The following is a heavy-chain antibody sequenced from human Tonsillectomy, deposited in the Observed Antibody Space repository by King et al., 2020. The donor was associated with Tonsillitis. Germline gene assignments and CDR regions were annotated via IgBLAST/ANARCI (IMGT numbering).Heavy chain of an antibody. CDR1: GFTFSSYG. V-gene: IGHV3-30*18. D-gene: IGHD5-12*01. CDR2: ISFDGYKK. J-gene: IGHJ4*02. CDR3: AKHRWLRSLDANCDY. Sequence: VQLVESGGGVVQPGRSLRLSCEGSGFTFSSYGMHWVRQAPGKGLEWVAVISFDGYKKYYADSVKGRFTISRDFSKNTLYLQMNSLRAEDTAVYYCAKHRWLRSLDANCDYWGQGTLVTVSS.